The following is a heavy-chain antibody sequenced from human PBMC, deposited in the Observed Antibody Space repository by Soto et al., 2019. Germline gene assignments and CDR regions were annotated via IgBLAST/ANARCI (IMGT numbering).Heavy chain of an antibody. V-gene: IGHV1-58*02. CDR2: IDGGSANA. Sequence: SVKVSCKASGSTFTSSAMHWVRQARGHRLQWIGWIDGGSANANYAQMFQERVTISRDMSTSTAYMELSSRRPQDTAVYYCAAEVGGYIYGLPRHWGQ. J-gene: IGHJ1*01. D-gene: IGHD4-17*01. CDR3: AAEVGGYIYGLPRH. CDR1: GSTFTSSA.